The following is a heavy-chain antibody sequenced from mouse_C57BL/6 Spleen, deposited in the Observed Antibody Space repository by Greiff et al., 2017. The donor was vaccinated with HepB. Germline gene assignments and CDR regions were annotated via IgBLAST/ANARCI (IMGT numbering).Heavy chain of an antibody. CDR3: AGLFISPNAMDY. CDR1: GYTFTSYD. V-gene: IGHV1-85*01. CDR2: HYPRDGST. Sequence: QVQLQQSGPELVKPGASVKLSCKASGYTFTSYDINWVKQRPGQGLEWIGWHYPRDGSTQYNEKFKCKATLTVDTSSSTAYLALHVLTSEDSAVYFCAGLFISPNAMDYWGQVTSVTVSS. D-gene: IGHD6-5*01. J-gene: IGHJ4*01.